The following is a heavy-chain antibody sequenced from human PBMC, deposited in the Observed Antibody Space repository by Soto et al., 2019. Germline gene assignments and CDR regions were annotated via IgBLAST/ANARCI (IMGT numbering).Heavy chain of an antibody. V-gene: IGHV1-69*06. CDR1: GGTFSTNS. D-gene: IGHD1-26*01. CDR3: ASSSGNNYGVGTDYYFDY. Sequence: QVQLVQSGAEVKKPGASVKVSGKTSGGTFSTNSIVWVRQAPGEGLEGRGGIIPIFVTANYAQKFEDRVTITADKSTNTAVMTSSSLKSEDTAMYYCASSSGNNYGVGTDYYFDYWGQGTLVTVSS. CDR2: IIPIFVTA. J-gene: IGHJ4*02.